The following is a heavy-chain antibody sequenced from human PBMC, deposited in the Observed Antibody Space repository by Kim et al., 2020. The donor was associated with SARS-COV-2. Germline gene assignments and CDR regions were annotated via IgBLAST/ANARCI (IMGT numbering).Heavy chain of an antibody. J-gene: IGHJ4*02. CDR1: GYAFTSYP. CDR2: IHTSTGNP. CDR3: ARGTIGAAAFHFDS. D-gene: IGHD2-2*01. V-gene: IGHV7-4-1*02. Sequence: ASVKVSCKTSGYAFTSYPVNWVRQAPGQWLEWMGWIHTSTGNPTYAPGFTGRLVLSLDTSLSTAYLQISSLKADDTAVYYCARGTIGAAAFHFDSWGQGT.